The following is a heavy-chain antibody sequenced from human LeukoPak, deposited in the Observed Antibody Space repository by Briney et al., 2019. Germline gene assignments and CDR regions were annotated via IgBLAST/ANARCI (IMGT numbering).Heavy chain of an antibody. J-gene: IGHJ4*02. V-gene: IGHV3-23*01. D-gene: IGHD5-12*01. CDR1: GFTFSSYA. CDR3: AGDSGYDLFDY. CDR2: ISDNGDST. Sequence: GGSLRLSCAASGFTFSSYAMSWVRQAPGKGLDWVSGISDNGDSTNYADSVKGRFTISRDNSKSTLYLQMSSLRAEDTAVYYCAGDSGYDLFDYWGQGTLVTVSS.